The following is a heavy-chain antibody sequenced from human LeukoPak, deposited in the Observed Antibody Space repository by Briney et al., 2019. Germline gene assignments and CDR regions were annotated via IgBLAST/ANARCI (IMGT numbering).Heavy chain of an antibody. CDR3: ARPPSSSFYDY. V-gene: IGHV3-48*03. D-gene: IGHD6-6*01. CDR1: GFTFNSHE. Sequence: PGGSLRLSCVASGFTFNSHEMNWVRQAPGKGLEWVSYISSSGSTIYYADSVKGRFTISRDNAKNSLYLQMNSLRAEDTAVYYCARPPSSSFYDYWGQGTLVTVSS. CDR2: ISSSGSTI. J-gene: IGHJ4*02.